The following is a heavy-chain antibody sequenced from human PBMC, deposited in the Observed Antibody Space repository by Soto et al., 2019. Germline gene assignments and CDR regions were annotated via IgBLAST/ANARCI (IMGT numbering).Heavy chain of an antibody. J-gene: IGHJ4*02. CDR3: ATWVDYGDFEGFDF. Sequence: ASVKVSCKASGYTFTSYGISWVRQAPGQGLEWMGWISAYNGNTNYAQKLQGRVTMTTDTSTAYLDLTRLTTNDTATYFCATWVDYGDFEGFDFWGQGTLVTVSS. D-gene: IGHD4-17*01. CDR1: GYTFTSYG. CDR2: ISAYNGNT. V-gene: IGHV1-18*01.